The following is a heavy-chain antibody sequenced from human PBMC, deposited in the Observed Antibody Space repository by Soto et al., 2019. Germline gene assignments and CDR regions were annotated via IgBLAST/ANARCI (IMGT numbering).Heavy chain of an antibody. CDR2: IGTAGDT. CDR3: ARGYYYDSSGYYADNWFDP. J-gene: IGHJ5*02. V-gene: IGHV3-13*01. Sequence: EVQLVESGGGLVQPGGSLRLSCAASGFTFSSYDMHWVRQATGKGLEWVSAIGTAGDTYYPGSVKGRFTISRENAKNSLYLQMNSLRARDTAVYYCARGYYYDSSGYYADNWFDPWGQGTLVTVSS. D-gene: IGHD3-22*01. CDR1: GFTFSSYD.